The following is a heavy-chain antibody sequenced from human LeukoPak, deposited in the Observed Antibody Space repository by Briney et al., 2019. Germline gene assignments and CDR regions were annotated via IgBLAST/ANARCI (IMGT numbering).Heavy chain of an antibody. D-gene: IGHD3-22*01. CDR2: IYPGDSDT. CDR3: ARRYYYDSATYALRGPYYFDY. Sequence: HGESLKISCKGSGYSFTSYWIGWVRQMPGKGLEWMGIIYPGDSDTRYSPSFQGQVTISADKSISTAYLQWSSLKASDTAMYYCARRYYYDSATYALRGPYYFDYWGQGTLVTVSS. J-gene: IGHJ4*02. V-gene: IGHV5-51*01. CDR1: GYSFTSYW.